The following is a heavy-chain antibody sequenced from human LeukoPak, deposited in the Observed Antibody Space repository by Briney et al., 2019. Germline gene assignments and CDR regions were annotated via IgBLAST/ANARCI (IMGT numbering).Heavy chain of an antibody. D-gene: IGHD2-15*01. V-gene: IGHV3-66*01. CDR2: IYSGGST. Sequence: TGGSLRLSCAASGFTVSSNYMSWVRQAPGKGLEWVSVIYSGGSTYYADSVKGRFTISRDNSKNTLYLQMNSLRAEDTAVYYCARGAAGWDYCSGGSCYYFDYWGQGALVTVSS. CDR1: GFTVSSNY. CDR3: ARGAAGWDYCSGGSCYYFDY. J-gene: IGHJ4*02.